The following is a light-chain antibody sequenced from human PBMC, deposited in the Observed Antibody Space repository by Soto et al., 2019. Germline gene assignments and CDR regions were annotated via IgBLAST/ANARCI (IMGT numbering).Light chain of an antibody. Sequence: EIVLTQSPGTLSLSPGERATLSCRASQSVSDSYLAWYQQKPGQAPRLLISGASSRATGIPDRFSGSGSGTDSTSTIGGRSPKDLACNYGHRNVSPPYLLGQGTNLEI. CDR3: HRNVSPPYL. J-gene: IGKJ2*01. CDR2: GAS. CDR1: QSVSDSY. V-gene: IGKV3-20*01.